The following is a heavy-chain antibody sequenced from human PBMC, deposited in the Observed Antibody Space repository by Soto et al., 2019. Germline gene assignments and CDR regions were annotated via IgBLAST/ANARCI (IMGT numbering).Heavy chain of an antibody. CDR2: IRSKANSYAT. V-gene: IGHV3-73*01. D-gene: IGHD6-6*01. J-gene: IGHJ6*03. Sequence: EVQLVESGGGLVQPGGSLKLSCAASGFTFSGSAMHWVRQASGKGLEWVGRIRSKANSYATAYAASVKGRFTISRDDSKNTAYLQMNSLKTEDTAVYYCTRSFIAARLPPNSHDPSPRYYYYYYMDVWGKGTTVTVSS. CDR3: TRSFIAARLPPNSHDPSPRYYYYYYMDV. CDR1: GFTFSGSA.